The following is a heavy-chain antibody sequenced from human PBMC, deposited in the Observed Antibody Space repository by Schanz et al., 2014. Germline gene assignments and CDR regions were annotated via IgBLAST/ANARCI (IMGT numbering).Heavy chain of an antibody. D-gene: IGHD4-17*01. V-gene: IGHV3-9*01. CDR3: AKVRGDQRGAFDS. CDR1: GFTFDDFG. Sequence: EVQVLESGGGLVQPGGSLRLSCAASGFTFDDFGMHWVRQAPGKALEWVSGISWNSVSIGYADSVKGRFTISRDNAKNSLYLQMNSLSVDDTAFYFCAKVRGDQRGAFDSGGQGTLVTVSS. J-gene: IGHJ4*02. CDR2: ISWNSVSI.